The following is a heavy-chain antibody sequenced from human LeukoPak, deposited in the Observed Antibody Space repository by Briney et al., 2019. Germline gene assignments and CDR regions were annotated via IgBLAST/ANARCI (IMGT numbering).Heavy chain of an antibody. V-gene: IGHV4-34*01. CDR3: ARVHTSDSGGWYYYDTSSYKATTHYFDY. CDR1: GGSFSGYY. CDR2: INRSGST. D-gene: IGHD3-22*01. J-gene: IGHJ4*02. Sequence: PSETLSLICAVYGGSFSGYYWSWIRQPPGKGLGWIGEINRSGSTNYNPSLKSRVTISVDTSKNQFSLKLNSVTAADTAVYYCARVHTSDSGGWYYYDTSSYKATTHYFDYWGQGTLVTVSS.